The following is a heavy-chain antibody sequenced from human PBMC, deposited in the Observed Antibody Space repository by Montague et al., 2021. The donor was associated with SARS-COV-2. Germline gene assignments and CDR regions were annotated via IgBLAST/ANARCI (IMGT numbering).Heavy chain of an antibody. CDR2: ISWNSGSR. Sequence: SLRLSCAASGFTVGDYAMHWVRQTPGKGLEWVSGISWNSGSRGYADSVKGLFTIYRDNAKNSLYLQMNSLRTEDTASYYCAKDYYFGAFDIWGQGTMVTVSS. J-gene: IGHJ3*02. CDR3: AKDYYFGAFDI. CDR1: GFTVGDYA. D-gene: IGHD3-10*01. V-gene: IGHV3-9*01.